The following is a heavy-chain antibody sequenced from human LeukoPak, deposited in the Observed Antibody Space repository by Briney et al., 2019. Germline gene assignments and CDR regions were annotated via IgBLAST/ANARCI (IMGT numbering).Heavy chain of an antibody. J-gene: IGHJ3*02. CDR2: ISWNSGSI. CDR3: AKDRATSGFDAFDI. D-gene: IGHD1-26*01. V-gene: IGHV3-9*03. CDR1: GSTFDDYA. Sequence: PGGSLRLSCAASGSTFDDYAMHWVRQAPGKGLEWVSGISWNSGSIGYADSVKGRFTISRDNAKNSLYLQMNSLRAEDMALYYCAKDRATSGFDAFDIWGQGTMVTVSS.